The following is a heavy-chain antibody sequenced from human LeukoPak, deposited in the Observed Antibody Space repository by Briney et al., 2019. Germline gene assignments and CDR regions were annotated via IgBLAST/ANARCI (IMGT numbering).Heavy chain of an antibody. V-gene: IGHV3-30*03. D-gene: IGHD6-19*01. CDR1: GFTFSSYG. Sequence: GGSLRLSCAASGFTFSSYGMHWVRQAPGKGLEWVAVISYDGSNKYYADSVKGRFTISRDNSKNTLYLQMNSLRAEDTAVYYCSAQPESLAGAMYSWGQGALVTVSS. J-gene: IGHJ4*02. CDR3: SAQPESLAGAMYS. CDR2: ISYDGSNK.